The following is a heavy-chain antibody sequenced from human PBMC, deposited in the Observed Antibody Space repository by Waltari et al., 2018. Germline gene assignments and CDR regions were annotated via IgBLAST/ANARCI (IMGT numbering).Heavy chain of an antibody. J-gene: IGHJ4*02. CDR2: ISYDGSNK. CDR1: GFTCISYT. V-gene: IGHV3-30*04. D-gene: IGHD2-2*01. Sequence: QGQLVESGGGVVQPGRSLRLYCAASGFTCISYTMHWVRQAPGKGLEWVAVISYDGSNKYHADSVKGRFTISRDNSKNTLYLQMNSLRTEDTAVYYCARDGEMYCSSTSCYYFDHWGQGTLVTVSS. CDR3: ARDGEMYCSSTSCYYFDH.